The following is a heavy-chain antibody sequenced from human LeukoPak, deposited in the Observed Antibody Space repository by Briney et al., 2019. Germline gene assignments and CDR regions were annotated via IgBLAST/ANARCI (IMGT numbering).Heavy chain of an antibody. D-gene: IGHD5-18*01. CDR3: AREVLVYTAMVGFDP. V-gene: IGHV3-33*01. CDR2: IWYDGSNK. Sequence: GRSLILSCAASGFTFSNHGMHWVRQAPGKGLEWVAVIWYDGSNKYYADSVKGRFTISRDNSKNTLYLQMNSLRGEDTAVYYCAREVLVYTAMVGFDPWGQGTLVTVSS. J-gene: IGHJ5*02. CDR1: GFTFSNHG.